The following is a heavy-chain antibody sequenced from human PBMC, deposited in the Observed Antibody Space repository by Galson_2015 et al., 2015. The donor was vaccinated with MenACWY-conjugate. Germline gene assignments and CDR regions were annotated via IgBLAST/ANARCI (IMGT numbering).Heavy chain of an antibody. CDR2: ISGSGGST. CDR3: AKSMTRFFEFQH. J-gene: IGHJ1*01. D-gene: IGHD3-3*01. V-gene: IGHV3-23*01. CDR1: GFTFSSYA. Sequence: SLRLSCAASGFTFSSYAMSWVRQAPGKGLEWVSAISGSGGSTYYADSVKGRFTISRDNSKNTLYLQMNSLRAEDTAVYYCAKSMTRFFEFQHWGQGTLVTVSS.